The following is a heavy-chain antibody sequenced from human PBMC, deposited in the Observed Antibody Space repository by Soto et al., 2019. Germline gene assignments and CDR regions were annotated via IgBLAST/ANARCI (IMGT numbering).Heavy chain of an antibody. CDR3: ARLHSRLVHMALDI. Sequence: KSSETLSLTCAVSGDSFKPYYWSWMRQSPGKGLEWIGYIYYSGTTIYNPSLKDRVTISLNTSNNHFSLDLASVTAADTAIYYCARLHSRLVHMALDIRGQGTLVTVSS. V-gene: IGHV4-59*12. J-gene: IGHJ4*02. D-gene: IGHD6-19*01. CDR2: IYYSGTT. CDR1: GDSFKPYY.